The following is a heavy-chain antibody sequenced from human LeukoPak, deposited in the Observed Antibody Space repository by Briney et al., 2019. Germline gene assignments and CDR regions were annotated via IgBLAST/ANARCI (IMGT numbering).Heavy chain of an antibody. D-gene: IGHD2-2*01. CDR3: ARGPSSTNLLWFDY. Sequence: GGSLRLSCAASGFTFSSYEMNWVRQAPGKGLEWVSYISSSGSTIYYADSVKGRFTISRDNAKNSLYLHVNSLRAEDTAVYYCARGPSSTNLLWFDYWGQGTLVTVSS. CDR2: ISSSGSTI. V-gene: IGHV3-48*03. J-gene: IGHJ4*02. CDR1: GFTFSSYE.